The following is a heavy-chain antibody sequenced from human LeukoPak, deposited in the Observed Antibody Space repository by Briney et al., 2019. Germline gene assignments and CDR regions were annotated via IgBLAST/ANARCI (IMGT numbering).Heavy chain of an antibody. CDR3: AREEVPHGFDI. Sequence: SETLSLTCTVSGGSISTYYWSWIRQPPGKGLEYIGYIYYSGSTNYNPSLKSRVTMSLDTSKNQFSLKLSSVTAADTAVYYCAREEVPHGFDIWGQGAMVTVSS. CDR1: GGSISTYY. V-gene: IGHV4-59*01. CDR2: IYYSGST. J-gene: IGHJ3*02.